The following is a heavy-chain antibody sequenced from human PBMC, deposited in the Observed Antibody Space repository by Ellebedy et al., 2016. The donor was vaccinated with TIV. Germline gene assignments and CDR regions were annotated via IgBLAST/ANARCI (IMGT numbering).Heavy chain of an antibody. Sequence: GESLKISCAASGFTFSDYAMHWVCQAPGKGLEWVSLVSWDGGSTHYADSVKGRFTTSRDNSKNSLSLQMNSLRAEDTALYYCAKSGSIIENFYYMDVWGKGTTVTVSS. CDR1: GFTFSDYA. CDR2: VSWDGGST. D-gene: IGHD2/OR15-2a*01. CDR3: AKSGSIIENFYYMDV. J-gene: IGHJ6*03. V-gene: IGHV3-43D*03.